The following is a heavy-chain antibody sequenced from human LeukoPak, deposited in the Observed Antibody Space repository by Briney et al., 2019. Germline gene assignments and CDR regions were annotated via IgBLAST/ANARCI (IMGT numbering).Heavy chain of an antibody. CDR1: GFPFSSYW. V-gene: IGHV3-7*01. D-gene: IGHD5-12*01. CDR2: IKQDGSEK. J-gene: IGHJ4*02. CDR3: ARVGLDRRGYSGYEAFDY. Sequence: PGGSLRLSCVASGFPFSSYWVTWVRQAPGKGLEWVGNIKQDGSEKYYMDSVKGRFTISRDNAKNSVCLQMSSLRVEDTAVYYCARVGLDRRGYSGYEAFDYWGQGTLVTVSS.